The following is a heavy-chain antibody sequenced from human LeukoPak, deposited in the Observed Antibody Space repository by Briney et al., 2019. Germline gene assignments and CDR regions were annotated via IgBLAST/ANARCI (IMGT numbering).Heavy chain of an antibody. Sequence: PGGSLRLSCAASGFTVSSNYMSWVRQAPGKGLEWGSVIYSGGSTYYADSVKGRFTISRDNSKNTLYLQMNSLRAEDTAVYYCARVKVGATTVDAFDIWGQGTMVTVSS. V-gene: IGHV3-66*01. D-gene: IGHD1-26*01. CDR1: GFTVSSNY. CDR3: ARVKVGATTVDAFDI. J-gene: IGHJ3*02. CDR2: IYSGGST.